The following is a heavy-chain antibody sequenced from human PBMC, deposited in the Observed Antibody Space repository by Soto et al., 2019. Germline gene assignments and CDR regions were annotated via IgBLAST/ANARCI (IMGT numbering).Heavy chain of an antibody. CDR3: ARHRVFKVYDPIPGFHDS. V-gene: IGHV4-39*01. J-gene: IGHJ5*01. CDR2: MSYSGST. D-gene: IGHD5-12*01. CDR1: GGFISSISSY. Sequence: PSEALCLTCTVSGGFISSISSYWGWIRQPPGKGLEWIGSMSYSGSTYHNPSLKSRVTLSVDTTQNQFSLKLTSVTAADTAVYSCARHRVFKVYDPIPGFHDS.